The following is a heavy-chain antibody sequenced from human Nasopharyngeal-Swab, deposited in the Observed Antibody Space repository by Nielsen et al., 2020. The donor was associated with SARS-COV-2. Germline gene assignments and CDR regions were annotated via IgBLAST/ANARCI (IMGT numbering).Heavy chain of an antibody. J-gene: IGHJ5*02. CDR3: ARGPQLGEEDWFDP. CDR2: INSDGSST. CDR1: GFTFSSYW. V-gene: IGHV3-74*01. Sequence: GGSLRLSCAASGFTFSSYWMHWVRQAPGKGLVWVSRINSDGSSTSYADSVKGRFTISRDNAKNTLYLQMNSLRAEDTAVYYCARGPQLGEEDWFDPWGQGTLVTVSS. D-gene: IGHD7-27*01.